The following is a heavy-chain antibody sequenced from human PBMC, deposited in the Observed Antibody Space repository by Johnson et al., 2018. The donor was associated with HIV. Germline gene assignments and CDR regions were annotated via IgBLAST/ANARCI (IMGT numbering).Heavy chain of an antibody. Sequence: VQLVESGGGLVQPGGSLRLSCAASGLTFRNSWMNWVRQTPGKGLEWVANIKQDGSQKYYVDSVKGRFTISRDNAKNSLYLQMNSLRAEDTAMYYCAAQKQHPFWGKGTMVTVSS. CDR3: AAQKQHPF. CDR1: GLTFRNSW. CDR2: IKQDGSQK. D-gene: IGHD6-13*01. J-gene: IGHJ3*01. V-gene: IGHV3-7*05.